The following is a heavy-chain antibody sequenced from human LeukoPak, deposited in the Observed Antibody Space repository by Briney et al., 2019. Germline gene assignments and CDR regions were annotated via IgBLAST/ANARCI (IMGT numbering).Heavy chain of an antibody. D-gene: IGHD2-15*01. CDR1: GFTFSIYA. V-gene: IGHV3-23*01. CDR2: ISGSGGTT. CDR3: AKVVVVAGTPCWFDR. Sequence: GGSVRLSCAASGFTFSIYAMSWVRQAPGKGLEWVSGISGSGGTTYYADSVKGRFTISRDNSKNTLYLQMNSLRAEDTAVYYRAKVVVVAGTPCWFDRWGQGTLVTVSS. J-gene: IGHJ5*02.